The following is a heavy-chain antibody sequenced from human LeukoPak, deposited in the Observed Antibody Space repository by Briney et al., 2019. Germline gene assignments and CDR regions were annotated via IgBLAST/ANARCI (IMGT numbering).Heavy chain of an antibody. J-gene: IGHJ4*02. Sequence: GGSLRLSCVASGFTFSRYWMSWVRQVPRKGLEWVANIKQGGGEIYYVDSVKGRFTISRGNAKNSLYLQMNSLRAEDTAVYYCARDKGDYDTSGSLFVFGGQGTLVTVSS. CDR3: ARDKGDYDTSGSLFVF. CDR2: IKQGGGEI. V-gene: IGHV3-7*03. D-gene: IGHD3-22*01. CDR1: GFTFSRYW.